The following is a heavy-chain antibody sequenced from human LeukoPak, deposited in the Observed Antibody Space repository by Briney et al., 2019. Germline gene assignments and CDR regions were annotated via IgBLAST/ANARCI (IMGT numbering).Heavy chain of an antibody. CDR2: ISNDLTTI. V-gene: IGHV3-48*04. CDR1: RFTFSDYR. CDR3: ARDRGYSTFDI. D-gene: IGHD2-15*01. J-gene: IGHJ3*02. Sequence: GGSLRLSCVASRFTFSDYRMTWVRQAPGKGLEWIAYISNDLTTIHCAASVKGRFTISRDNAKNSLYLQMNSLRAEDTAVYYCARDRGYSTFDIWGQGTMVTVSS.